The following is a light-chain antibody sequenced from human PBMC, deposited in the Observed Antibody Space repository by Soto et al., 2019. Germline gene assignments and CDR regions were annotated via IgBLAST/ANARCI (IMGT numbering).Light chain of an antibody. CDR1: QSVASSY. CDR2: DAS. Sequence: EIEFTRSPGTLSLSPGERATLCCRASQSVASSYLAWYQQKPGQAPRLLIYDASNRATGIPARFSGSGSGTDFTLTISSLEPEDFALYYCQQRSNWPLTFGGGTKVDIK. V-gene: IGKV3-11*01. CDR3: QQRSNWPLT. J-gene: IGKJ4*01.